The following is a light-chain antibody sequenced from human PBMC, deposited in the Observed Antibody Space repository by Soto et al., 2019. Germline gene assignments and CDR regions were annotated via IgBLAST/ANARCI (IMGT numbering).Light chain of an antibody. CDR2: GAS. CDR1: QSVSSSY. CDR3: QQYGSTRYT. J-gene: IGKJ2*01. Sequence: EIVLTQSPGTLSLSPGERATLSCRASQSVSSSYLAWYQQKPGQAPRPLIYGASSRATGIPDRFSGSGSGTDFTLTISRLEPEEFAVYYCQQYGSTRYTFGPGTKLEIK. V-gene: IGKV3-20*01.